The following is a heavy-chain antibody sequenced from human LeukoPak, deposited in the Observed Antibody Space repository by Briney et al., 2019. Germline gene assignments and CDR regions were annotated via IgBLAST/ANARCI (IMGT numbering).Heavy chain of an antibody. CDR3: ARTAATSTGSLDD. V-gene: IGHV3-7*01. CDR1: GFIFSSYW. CDR2: IRPDGSEK. Sequence: GGSLRLSCAASGFIFSSYWMTWVRQPPGKGLEWVANIRPDGSEKTYVDSVKGRFTISRDNAKNTLYLQMNSLRVEDKAIYYCARTAATSTGSLDDWGQGTLVTVSS. J-gene: IGHJ4*02. D-gene: IGHD6-13*01.